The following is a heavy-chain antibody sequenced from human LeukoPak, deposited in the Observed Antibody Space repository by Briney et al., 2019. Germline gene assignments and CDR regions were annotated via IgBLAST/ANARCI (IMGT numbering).Heavy chain of an antibody. J-gene: IGHJ4*02. CDR1: GFTFSSYA. Sequence: GGSLKLSCAASGFTFSSYAMHWVRQAPGKGLEWVAVISYDGTDKYYADSVKGRFTISRDNSKSTLYLQMDSLRAEDTAVYYCASPNSMAGTHYFHYWGQGTLVTVSS. CDR3: ASPNSMAGTHYFHY. CDR2: ISYDGTDK. V-gene: IGHV3-30*04. D-gene: IGHD6-19*01.